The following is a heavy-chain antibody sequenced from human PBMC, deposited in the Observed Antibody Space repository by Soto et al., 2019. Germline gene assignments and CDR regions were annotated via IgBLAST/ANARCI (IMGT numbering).Heavy chain of an antibody. J-gene: IGHJ4*02. CDR1: GFTFSNYA. D-gene: IGHD6-6*01. CDR2: LSGSGDNT. V-gene: IGHV3-23*01. CDR3: ANPPSAARNSDY. Sequence: EVQLLESGGGLVQPGGSLRLSCAASGFTFSNYAMTWVRQAPGKGLEWVSTLSGSGDNTYYADSVRGRFTISRDNSKNTLYLQLNSLRADDTAVYYCANPPSAARNSDYWGQGTLVTVST.